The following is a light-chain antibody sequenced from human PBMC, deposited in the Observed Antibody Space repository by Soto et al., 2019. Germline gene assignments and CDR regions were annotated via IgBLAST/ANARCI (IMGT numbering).Light chain of an antibody. CDR2: DAS. V-gene: IGKV3-11*01. CDR3: QQRSNWLT. CDR1: QSVRSY. J-gene: IGKJ4*01. Sequence: EIVLTQSPATLSLSPGERATLSCRASQSVRSYLAWYQQKPGQAPRLLIYDASNRATGIPARFSGSGSGTDFTLTISSLEPEAFAVYYCQQRSNWLTFGGGTKVEIK.